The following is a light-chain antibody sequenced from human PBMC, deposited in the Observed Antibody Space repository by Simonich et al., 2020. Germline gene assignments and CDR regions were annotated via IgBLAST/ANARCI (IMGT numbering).Light chain of an antibody. V-gene: IGLV2-14*01. J-gene: IGLJ2*01. CDR2: DVS. CDR1: SSDVGGYNY. Sequence: QSALTQPASVSGSPGQSITISCTGTSSDVGGYNYFSWYQQHPGKAPKLMIYDVSKWPSGVSHRFSGSKSGNTASLTISGLQAEDEADYYCSSYTSSSTLVFGGGTKLTVL. CDR3: SSYTSSSTLV.